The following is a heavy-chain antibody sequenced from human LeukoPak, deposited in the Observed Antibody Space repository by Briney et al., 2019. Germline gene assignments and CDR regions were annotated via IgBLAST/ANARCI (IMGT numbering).Heavy chain of an antibody. J-gene: IGHJ4*02. V-gene: IGHV4-34*01. CDR2: INHSGST. Sequence: SETLSLTCAVYGGSFSGYYWSWIRQPPGKGLEWIGEINHSGSTIYNPSLKSRVTISVDTSKNQFSLKLSFVTAADTAVYYCARIRGYSGYEFDYWGQGTLVTVSS. D-gene: IGHD5-12*01. CDR1: GGSFSGYY. CDR3: ARIRGYSGYEFDY.